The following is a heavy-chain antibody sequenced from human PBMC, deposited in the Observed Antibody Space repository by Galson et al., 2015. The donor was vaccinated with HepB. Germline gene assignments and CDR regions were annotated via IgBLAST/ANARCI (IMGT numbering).Heavy chain of an antibody. CDR1: GYSFTSYW. CDR2: IDPSDSYT. CDR3: ARLDCSSTSCYYHGMDV. J-gene: IGHJ6*02. V-gene: IGHV5-10-1*01. Sequence: QSGAEVKKPGESLRISCKGSGYSFTSYWISWVRQMPGKGLEWMGRIDPSDSYTNYSPSFQGHVTISADKSISTAYLQWSSLKASDTAMYYCARLDCSSTSCYYHGMDVWGQGTTVTVSS. D-gene: IGHD2-2*01.